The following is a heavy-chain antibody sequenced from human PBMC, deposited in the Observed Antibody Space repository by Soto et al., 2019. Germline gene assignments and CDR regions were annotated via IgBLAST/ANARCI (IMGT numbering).Heavy chain of an antibody. CDR1: GFTFSSYS. CDR3: ARAPTGDLAFDI. V-gene: IGHV3-21*01. J-gene: IGHJ3*02. D-gene: IGHD7-27*01. Sequence: GGSLRLSCAASGFTFSSYSMNWVRQAPGKGLECVSSISSSSSYIYYADSVKGRFTISRDNAKNSLYLQMNSLRAEDTAVYYCARAPTGDLAFDIWGQGTMVTVSS. CDR2: ISSSSSYI.